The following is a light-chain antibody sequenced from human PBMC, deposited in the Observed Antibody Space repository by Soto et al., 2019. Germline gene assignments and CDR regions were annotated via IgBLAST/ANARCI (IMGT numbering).Light chain of an antibody. V-gene: IGKV3-15*01. J-gene: IGKJ5*01. CDR1: QSISSN. CDR3: LLYPICAVT. CDR2: GAS. Sequence: RATLACTASQSISSNLAWYQQKPGQAPRLLIYGASTRATGISARFSGSGSGTELTLSAGSVLLLDFGVYFCLLYPICAVTFARGTRLEIK.